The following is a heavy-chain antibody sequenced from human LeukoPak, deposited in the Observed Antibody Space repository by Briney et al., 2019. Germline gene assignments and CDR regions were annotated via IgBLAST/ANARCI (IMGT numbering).Heavy chain of an antibody. Sequence: SETLSLTCTVSGGSISSYYWSWIQQPPGKGLEWIGYIYYSGSTNYNPSLKSRVTISVDTSKNQFSLKLSSVTAADTAVYYCAREMAVAGIMAWFDPWGQGTLVTVSS. CDR3: AREMAVAGIMAWFDP. CDR1: GGSISSYY. V-gene: IGHV4-59*01. J-gene: IGHJ5*02. CDR2: IYYSGST. D-gene: IGHD6-19*01.